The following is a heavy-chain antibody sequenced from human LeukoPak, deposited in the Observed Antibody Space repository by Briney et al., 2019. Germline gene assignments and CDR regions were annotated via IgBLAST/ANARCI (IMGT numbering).Heavy chain of an antibody. CDR3: ARLVATLGYFDY. J-gene: IGHJ4*02. V-gene: IGHV4-39*01. Sequence: SETLSLTCTVSSGSIGSSSYYWGWIRQPPGKGLEWIANIYYSGSTYYNPSLKSRVTISVDTSNNHFSLKLSSVTAADTAVYYCARLVATLGYFDYWGRGTLVTVSS. CDR1: SGSIGSSSYY. CDR2: IYYSGST. D-gene: IGHD5-12*01.